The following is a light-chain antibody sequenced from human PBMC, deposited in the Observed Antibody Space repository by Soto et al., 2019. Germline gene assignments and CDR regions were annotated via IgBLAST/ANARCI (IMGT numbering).Light chain of an antibody. CDR1: QSVASSY. V-gene: IGKV3-20*01. J-gene: IGKJ3*01. CDR3: QQCYSTPFT. Sequence: EVVLTQSPGTLSLSPGERVTLSCRASQSVASSYVAWYQQKPGRAPRLLFYSASSRATGLPARFSGSGSGTDFTLTISSLQPDDFATYYCQQCYSTPFTFGLGTKVDIK. CDR2: SAS.